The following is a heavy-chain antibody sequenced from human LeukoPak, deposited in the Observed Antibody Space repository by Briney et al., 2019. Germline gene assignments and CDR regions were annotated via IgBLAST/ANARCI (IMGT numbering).Heavy chain of an antibody. CDR3: ARRKLVGASPFDY. J-gene: IGHJ4*02. Sequence: SETLSLTCTASGGSISNHYWSWIRQPPGKGLEWIGYIHYSGSTNYNPSLKSRVTISVDTSKNQFSLKLSSVTAADTAVYYCARRKLVGASPFDYWGQGTLVTVSS. V-gene: IGHV4-59*11. CDR2: IHYSGST. D-gene: IGHD1-26*01. CDR1: GGSISNHY.